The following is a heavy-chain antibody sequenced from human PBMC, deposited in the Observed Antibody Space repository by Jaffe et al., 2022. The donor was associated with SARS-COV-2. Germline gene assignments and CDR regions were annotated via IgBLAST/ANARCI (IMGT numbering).Heavy chain of an antibody. J-gene: IGHJ6*02. D-gene: IGHD3-22*01. Sequence: EVQLVESGGGLIQPGGSLRLSCAASGFTVSSNYMSWVRQAPGKGLEWVSVIYSGGSTYYADSVKGRFTISRDNSKNTLYLQMNSLRAEDTAVYYCAGEGYYYDSSGYHTYYYYGMDVWGQGTTVTVSS. CDR3: AGEGYYYDSSGYHTYYYYGMDV. CDR1: GFTVSSNY. V-gene: IGHV3-53*01. CDR2: IYSGGST.